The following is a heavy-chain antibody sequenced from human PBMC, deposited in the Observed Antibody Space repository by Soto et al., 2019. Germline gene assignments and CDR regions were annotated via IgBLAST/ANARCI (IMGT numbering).Heavy chain of an antibody. CDR3: TPGRFGSNEWSFDY. D-gene: IGHD3-3*01. CDR1: GFTFSSYG. J-gene: IGHJ4*02. Sequence: GSLGLSCAASGFTFSSYGMHWVRQAPGKGLEWVAVIWYDGSNKYYADSVKGRFTISRDNSKNMLYLHMNSLQTEDTAVYYCTPGRFGSNEWSFDYWGQGTLVTVSS. V-gene: IGHV3-33*01. CDR2: IWYDGSNK.